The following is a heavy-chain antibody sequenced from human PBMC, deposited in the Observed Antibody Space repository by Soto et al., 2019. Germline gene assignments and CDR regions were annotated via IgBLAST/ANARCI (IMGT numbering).Heavy chain of an antibody. D-gene: IGHD2-2*01. Sequence: QVQLVQSGAEVKKPGSSVKVSCKASGGTFSSYAISWVRQAPGQGLEWMGGSIPIFGTADYAQKFQGRVTITADESTSTAYMELSSLRSEDTAVYYCARHVPAAGYYYGMDVWGQGTTVTVSS. J-gene: IGHJ6*02. V-gene: IGHV1-69*12. CDR2: SIPIFGTA. CDR3: ARHVPAAGYYYGMDV. CDR1: GGTFSSYA.